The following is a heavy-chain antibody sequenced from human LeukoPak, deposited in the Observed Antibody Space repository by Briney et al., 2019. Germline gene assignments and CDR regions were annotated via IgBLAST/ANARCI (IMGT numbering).Heavy chain of an antibody. CDR1: GYTFTGYG. V-gene: IGHV1-18*01. J-gene: IGHJ5*02. Sequence: ASVKVSCKASGYTFTGYGISWVRQAPGQGLEWMGWISAYNGNTNYAQKLQGRVTMTTDTSTSTAYMELRSLRSDDTAVYYCARGGYCSSTSCYSTPKYNWFDPWGQGTLVTVSS. D-gene: IGHD2-2*01. CDR2: ISAYNGNT. CDR3: ARGGYCSSTSCYSTPKYNWFDP.